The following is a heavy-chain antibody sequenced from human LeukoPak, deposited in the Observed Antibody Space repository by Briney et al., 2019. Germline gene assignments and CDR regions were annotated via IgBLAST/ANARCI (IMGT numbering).Heavy chain of an antibody. CDR3: AKGTGYCSSTSCYV. J-gene: IGHJ4*02. CDR1: GFTFSSYA. CDR2: ISGSGGST. V-gene: IGHV3-23*01. D-gene: IGHD2-2*01. Sequence: GGSLRLSCAASGFTFSSYAMCWVRQAPGKGLEWVSAISGSGGSTYYADSVKGRFTISRDNSKNTLYLQMNSLRAEDTAVYYCAKGTGYCSSTSCYVWGQGTLVTVSS.